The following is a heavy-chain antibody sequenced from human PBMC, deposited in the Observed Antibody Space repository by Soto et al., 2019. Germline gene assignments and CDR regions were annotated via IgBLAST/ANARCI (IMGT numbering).Heavy chain of an antibody. Sequence: QVRLVQSGAEVKKTGSSVKVSCEASGTTFSKFGIGWVRQAPGQGLEWMGGIILPFGTPNYGQKFQGRVTISADVSMTTAYMELRGLRSEGTAVYYCVRGPDYEGYFDYWGQGTLVTVSS. J-gene: IGHJ4*02. CDR1: GTTFSKFG. CDR2: IILPFGTP. V-gene: IGHV1-69*12. D-gene: IGHD3-22*01. CDR3: VRGPDYEGYFDY.